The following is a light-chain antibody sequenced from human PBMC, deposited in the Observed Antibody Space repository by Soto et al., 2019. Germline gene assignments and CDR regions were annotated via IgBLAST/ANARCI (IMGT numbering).Light chain of an antibody. CDR2: DAS. Sequence: DIQMTQSPCTLSASVGARVTITCRASQSISHFLAWYQQKPGKVPKLLIYDASILGSGVPSRFSGSGSGTDFTLTISCLQSEDFATYDCQQYYSYPPWTFGQGTKWDI. V-gene: IGKV1-5*01. J-gene: IGKJ1*01. CDR3: QQYYSYPPWT. CDR1: QSISHF.